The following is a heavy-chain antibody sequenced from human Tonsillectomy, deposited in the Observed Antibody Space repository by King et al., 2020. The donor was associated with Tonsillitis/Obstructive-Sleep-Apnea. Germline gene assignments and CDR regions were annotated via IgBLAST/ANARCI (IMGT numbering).Heavy chain of an antibody. D-gene: IGHD2-2*01. CDR2: ISSSNNTV. CDR3: ARLRYCSRASCYEGFDY. J-gene: IGHJ4*02. Sequence: VQLVESGGGLVQPGGSLRLSCAASGFTFSSYSMNWVRQAPGKGLEWVSYISSSNNTVYYADPVKGRFTISRDNAKNSLYLQMNSLRDEDTAVCYCARLRYCSRASCYEGFDYWGQGTLVTVSS. CDR1: GFTFSSYS. V-gene: IGHV3-48*02.